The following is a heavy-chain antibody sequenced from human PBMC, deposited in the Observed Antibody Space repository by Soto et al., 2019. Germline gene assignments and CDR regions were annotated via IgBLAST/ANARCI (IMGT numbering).Heavy chain of an antibody. CDR3: ATADGGSFLDY. D-gene: IGHD2-15*01. CDR2: IYYSGNT. J-gene: IGHJ4*02. CDR1: GDSINRGGYY. Sequence: QVQLQESGPGQVKPSQTLSLTCTVSGDSINRGGYYWSWIRQHPGKGLEWIGYIYYSGNTYYNPSLNSRVIISLDTSNNQFSLKLSSVTAADTAVYYCATADGGSFLDYWGQGTLVTVSS. V-gene: IGHV4-31*03.